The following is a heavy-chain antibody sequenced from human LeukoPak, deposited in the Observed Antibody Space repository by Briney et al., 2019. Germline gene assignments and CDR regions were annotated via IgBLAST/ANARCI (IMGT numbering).Heavy chain of an antibody. CDR1: GFPFRSYD. Sequence: GGSLRLSCAASGFPFRSYDMHWVRQVTGKGLEWVSTIGPAGDTYYPDSVKCRFTISRENDKNSLYLQMNNLRAGDTAVYYCARGVGWRQYCYMDVWGKGTAVKVSS. V-gene: IGHV3-13*01. CDR2: IGPAGDT. J-gene: IGHJ6*03. CDR3: ARGVGWRQYCYMDV. D-gene: IGHD1-14*01.